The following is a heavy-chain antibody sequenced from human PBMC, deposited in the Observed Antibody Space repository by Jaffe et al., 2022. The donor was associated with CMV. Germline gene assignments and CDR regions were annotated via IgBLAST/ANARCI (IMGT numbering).Heavy chain of an antibody. CDR1: GFTFSSYW. V-gene: IGHV3-74*01. CDR2: INSDGSST. J-gene: IGHJ6*02. CDR3: ARGRAARPGYYGMDV. D-gene: IGHD6-6*01. Sequence: EVQLVESGGGLVQPGGSLRLSCAASGFTFSSYWMHWVRQAPGKGLVWVSRINSDGSSTSYADSVKGRFTISRDNAKNTLYLQMNSLRAEDTAVYYCARGRAARPGYYGMDVWGQGTTVTVSS.